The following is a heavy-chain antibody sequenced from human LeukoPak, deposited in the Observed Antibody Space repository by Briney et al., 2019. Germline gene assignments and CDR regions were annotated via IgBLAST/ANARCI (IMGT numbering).Heavy chain of an antibody. V-gene: IGHV1-69*06. CDR3: AREGEYYDILTAGGDFDY. D-gene: IGHD3-9*01. J-gene: IGHJ4*02. CDR1: GGTFSSYA. CDR2: IIPIFGAA. Sequence: SVKVSCKASGGTFSSYAISWVRQAPGQGLEWMGGIIPIFGAANYAQKFQGRVTITADKSTSTAYMELSSLRSEDTAVYYCAREGEYYDILTAGGDFDYWGQGTLVTVSS.